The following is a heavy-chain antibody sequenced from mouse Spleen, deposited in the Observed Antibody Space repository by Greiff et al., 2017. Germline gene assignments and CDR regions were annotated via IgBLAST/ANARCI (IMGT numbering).Heavy chain of an antibody. CDR1: GYTFTSYW. CDR2: IYPGDGDT. Sequence: VQLQESGAELARPGASVKLSCKASGYTFTSYWMQWVKQRPGQGLEWIGAIYPGDGDTRYTQKFKGKATLTADKSSSTAYMQLSSLASEDSAVYYCARSEYYGAMDYWGQGTSVTVSS. D-gene: IGHD1-1*01. V-gene: IGHV1-87*01. J-gene: IGHJ4*01. CDR3: ARSEYYGAMDY.